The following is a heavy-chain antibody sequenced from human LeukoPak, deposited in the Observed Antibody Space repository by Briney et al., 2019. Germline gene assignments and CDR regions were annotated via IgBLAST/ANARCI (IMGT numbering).Heavy chain of an antibody. J-gene: IGHJ4*02. Sequence: SETLSLTCTVSGGSISSGGYYWSWIRQPPGKGLEWIGYIYHSGSTYYNPSLKSRVTISVDRSKNQFSLKPSSVTAADTAVYYCARGGRGYSYGFWGQGTLVTVSS. CDR1: GGSISSGGYY. CDR3: ARGGRGYSYGF. D-gene: IGHD5-18*01. V-gene: IGHV4-30-2*01. CDR2: IYHSGST.